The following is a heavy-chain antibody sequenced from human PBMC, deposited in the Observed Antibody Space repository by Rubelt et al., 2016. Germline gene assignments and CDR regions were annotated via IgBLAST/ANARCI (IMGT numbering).Heavy chain of an antibody. V-gene: IGHV2-70*15. CDR1: GFSLSTSGMC. CDR3: ARTDYGDYVGWVDP. J-gene: IGHJ5*02. D-gene: IGHD4-17*01. Sequence: QVTLRESGPALVKPTQTLTLTCTFSGFSLSTSGMCVSWIRQRPGQALEWLARIDWDDGKYYSTPLKTRLTISKDTSKNQVVLTMTNMDPVDTATYYCARTDYGDYVGWVDPWGQGTLVTVSS. CDR2: IDWDDGK.